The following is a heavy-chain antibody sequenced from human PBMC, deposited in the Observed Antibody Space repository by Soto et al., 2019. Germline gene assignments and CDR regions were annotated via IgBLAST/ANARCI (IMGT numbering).Heavy chain of an antibody. Sequence: EVQLVESGGGLVQPGGSLRLSCAASGFTFSSYAMHWVRQAPGQGLEYVSAISSTGGSTHYANSMKGRFTISRDNSKNTLYLQMGSLRAEDMAVYYCARDGLRQYAFDIWGQGTMVTVSS. CDR2: ISSTGGST. CDR1: GFTFSSYA. V-gene: IGHV3-64*01. D-gene: IGHD4-17*01. CDR3: ARDGLRQYAFDI. J-gene: IGHJ3*02.